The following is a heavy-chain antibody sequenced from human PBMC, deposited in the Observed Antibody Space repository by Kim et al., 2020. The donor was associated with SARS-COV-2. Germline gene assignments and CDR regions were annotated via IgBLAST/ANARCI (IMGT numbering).Heavy chain of an antibody. CDR1: GFTFNRNA. CDR2: SSGSGVYT. D-gene: IGHD3-22*01. V-gene: IGHV3-23*01. Sequence: GGSLRLSCAASGFTFNRNAMSWVRQAPGKGLEWVSASSGSGVYTFYADSVKGRFTISRDNSKNTLYLQMNSLRAEDTAVYYCAIHHGDSSGYYRVFDYWG. J-gene: IGHJ4*01. CDR3: AIHHGDSSGYYRVFDY.